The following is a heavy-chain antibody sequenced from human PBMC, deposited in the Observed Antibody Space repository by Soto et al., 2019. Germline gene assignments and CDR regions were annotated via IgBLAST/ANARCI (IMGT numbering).Heavy chain of an antibody. CDR3: ASQSDYSASSGYSRHAFDI. D-gene: IGHD3-22*01. CDR2: IDPSDSYT. Sequence: SLKISCKGSGYSFTSYWISWVRQMPGKGLEWMGRIDPSDSYTNYSPSFQGHVTISADKSISTAYLQWSSLKASDTAMYYCASQSDYSASSGYSRHAFDIWGQGTMVTVSS. J-gene: IGHJ3*02. CDR1: GYSFTSYW. V-gene: IGHV5-10-1*01.